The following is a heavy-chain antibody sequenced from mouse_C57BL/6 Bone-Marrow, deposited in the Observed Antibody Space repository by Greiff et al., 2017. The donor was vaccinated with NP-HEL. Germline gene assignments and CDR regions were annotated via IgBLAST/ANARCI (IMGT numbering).Heavy chain of an antibody. CDR3: ARGIWDYGSSYPYWYFDV. Sequence: VQLKESVAELVRPGASVKLSCTASGFNIKNTYMHWVKQRPEQGLEWIGRIDPANGNTKYAPKFQGKATITADTSSNTAYLQLSSLTSEDTAIYYCARGIWDYGSSYPYWYFDVWGTGTTVTVSS. V-gene: IGHV14-3*01. CDR2: IDPANGNT. D-gene: IGHD1-1*01. J-gene: IGHJ1*03. CDR1: GFNIKNTY.